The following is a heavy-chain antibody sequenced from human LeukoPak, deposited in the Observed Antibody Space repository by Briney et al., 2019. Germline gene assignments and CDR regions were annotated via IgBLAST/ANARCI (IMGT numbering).Heavy chain of an antibody. CDR1: GYTLTELA. CDR2: FDPEDGET. Sequence: ASVKVSCKVSGYTLTELAMHWVRQAPGKGLEWMGGFDPEDGETIYAQKFQGRVTMTEDTSTDTAYMELSSLRSEDTAVYYCATRYRYFDWLYNFDYWGPGTLVTVSS. D-gene: IGHD3-9*01. J-gene: IGHJ4*02. CDR3: ATRYRYFDWLYNFDY. V-gene: IGHV1-24*01.